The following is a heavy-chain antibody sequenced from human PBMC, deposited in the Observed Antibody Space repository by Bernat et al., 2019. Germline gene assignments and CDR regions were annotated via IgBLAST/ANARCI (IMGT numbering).Heavy chain of an antibody. V-gene: IGHV3-30-3*01. CDR1: GFTFSSYA. Sequence: QVQLVESGGGVVQPGRSLRLSCAASGFTFSSYAMHWVRQAPGKGLEWVAVISYDGSNKYYADSVKGRFTISRDNSKNTLYLQMNSLRAEDTAVYYCARDRHGDPPLYYFDHWGQGTLVTVSS. CDR2: ISYDGSNK. CDR3: ARDRHGDPPLYYFDH. J-gene: IGHJ4*02.